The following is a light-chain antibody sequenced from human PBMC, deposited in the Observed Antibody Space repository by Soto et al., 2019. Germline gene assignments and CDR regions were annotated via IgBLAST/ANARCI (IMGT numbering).Light chain of an antibody. V-gene: IGLV2-14*01. J-gene: IGLJ2*01. CDR1: SSDVGAYNY. CDR2: EVC. Sequence: QSVLTQPASVSGSPGQSITISCTGTSSDVGAYNYVSWYQQHPGKAPKLMIFEVCDRPSGVSNRFSGSKSGNTASLTISGLQAEDEADYYCSSYTSSNTLVFGGGTKLTVL. CDR3: SSYTSSNTLV.